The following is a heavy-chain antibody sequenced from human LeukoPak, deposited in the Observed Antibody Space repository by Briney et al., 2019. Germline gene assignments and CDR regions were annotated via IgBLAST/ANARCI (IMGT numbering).Heavy chain of an antibody. CDR3: ARRSAGSSGSSFDY. CDR1: GYTFTSYD. V-gene: IGHV1-8*03. CDR2: MNPNSGNT. D-gene: IGHD3-10*01. Sequence: ASVKVSCKASGYTFTSYDINWVRQATGQGLEWMGWMNPNSGNTGYAQKVQGRVTITRNTSISTAYMELSSLRSEDTAVYYCARRSAGSSGSSFDYWGQGTLVTVSS. J-gene: IGHJ4*02.